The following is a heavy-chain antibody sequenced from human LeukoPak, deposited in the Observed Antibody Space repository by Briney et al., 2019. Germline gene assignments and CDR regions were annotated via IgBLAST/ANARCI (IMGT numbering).Heavy chain of an antibody. J-gene: IGHJ4*02. D-gene: IGHD6-19*01. CDR1: RYTRTELS. CDR3: ATDYPPAPGYSSGWPYY. V-gene: IGHV1-24*01. Sequence: ASVKVSCKVSRYTRTELSMHWVRQAPGKGLEWMGGFDPEDGETIYAQNFQGRVTMTEDTSTDTAYMELSSLRSEDTAVYYCATDYPPAPGYSSGWPYYWGQGTLVTVSS. CDR2: FDPEDGET.